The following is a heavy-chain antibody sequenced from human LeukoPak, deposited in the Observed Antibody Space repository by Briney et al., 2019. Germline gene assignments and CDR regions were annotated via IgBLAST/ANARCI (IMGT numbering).Heavy chain of an antibody. CDR2: ISSSGSTI. CDR3: ARDRMVRGVIITDRWFDP. CDR1: GFTFSDYY. Sequence: GGSLRLSCAASGFTFSDYYMSWIRQAPGKGLEWVSYISSSGSTIYYADSVKVRFTISRDNAKNSLYLQMNSLRAEDTAVYYCARDRMVRGVIITDRWFDPWGQGTLVTVSS. D-gene: IGHD3-10*01. V-gene: IGHV3-11*04. J-gene: IGHJ5*02.